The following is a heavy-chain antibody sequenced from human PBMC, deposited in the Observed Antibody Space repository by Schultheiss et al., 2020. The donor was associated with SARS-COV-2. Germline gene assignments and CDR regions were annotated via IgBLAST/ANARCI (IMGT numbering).Heavy chain of an antibody. J-gene: IGHJ4*02. CDR2: ISSDGKKK. D-gene: IGHD2-8*02. Sequence: GGSLRLSCVVSGFTFSTYGMHWVRQAPGKGLEWVAVISSDGKKKYFADSVKGRITISRDNLKNTVYLQMNSLRGDDTALYFCARDGGVVPGAISWADDWGQGTLVTVSS. CDR1: GFTFSTYG. CDR3: ARDGGVVPGAISWADD. V-gene: IGHV3-30*19.